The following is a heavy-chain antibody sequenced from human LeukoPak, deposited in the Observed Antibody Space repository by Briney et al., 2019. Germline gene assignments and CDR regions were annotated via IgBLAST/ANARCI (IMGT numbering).Heavy chain of an antibody. CDR3: ARGYYDFWSGYYHGFDY. CDR2: IKQDGSEK. V-gene: IGHV3-7*01. CDR1: GFTFSSYW. J-gene: IGHJ4*02. D-gene: IGHD3-3*01. Sequence: GGSLRLSCAASGFTFSSYWMSWVRQAPGEGLEGVANIKQDGSEKYYVDSVKGRFTISRDNAKNSLYLQMNSLRAEDTAVYYCARGYYDFWSGYYHGFDYWGQGTLVTVSS.